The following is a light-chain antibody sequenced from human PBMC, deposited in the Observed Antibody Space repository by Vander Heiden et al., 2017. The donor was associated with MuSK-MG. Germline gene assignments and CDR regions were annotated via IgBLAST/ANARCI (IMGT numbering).Light chain of an antibody. CDR2: AAS. V-gene: IGKV3-15*01. J-gene: IGKJ1*01. Sequence: ETVMTQAPATLSVSPGESVILSCMASKGVTANLAWYQQKPGQAPRLLIYAASTRATGVPARFSGSGSGTEFTLTISSRQSEDFAVYYCLQHHNWPPWTFGQGTKLEIK. CDR3: LQHHNWPPWT. CDR1: KGVTAN.